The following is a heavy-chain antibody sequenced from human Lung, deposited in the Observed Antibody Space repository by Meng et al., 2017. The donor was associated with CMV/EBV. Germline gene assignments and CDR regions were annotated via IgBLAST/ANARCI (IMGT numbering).Heavy chain of an antibody. J-gene: IGHJ4*02. CDR1: GGSLSRRHW. Sequence: QDQRAASGARSVNRPGTRYPTRAVPGGSLSRRHWCRCVRQPPGKWLEWNGEINHSCSTNYNQSLKSRVTISVDESKNQFSLRLSSVTAADTAVYYCARVGAYCGGDCYHPRWGQGTLVTVSS. D-gene: IGHD2-21*02. CDR2: INHSCST. CDR3: ARVGAYCGGDCYHPR. V-gene: IGHV4-4*03.